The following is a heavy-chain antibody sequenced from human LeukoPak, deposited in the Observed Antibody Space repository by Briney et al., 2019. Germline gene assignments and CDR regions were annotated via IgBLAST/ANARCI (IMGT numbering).Heavy chain of an antibody. J-gene: IGHJ3*02. CDR3: ASPQKYSSSSDAFDI. CDR2: INPNSGGT. Sequence: ASVKVSCKASGYTFTGYYMHWVRQAPGQGLEWMGWINPNSGGTNYAQKFQGRVSIARDTSIRTAYMELSRLRADDTAVYYCASPQKYSSSSDAFDIWGQGTMVTVSS. D-gene: IGHD6-6*01. CDR1: GYTFTGYY. V-gene: IGHV1-2*02.